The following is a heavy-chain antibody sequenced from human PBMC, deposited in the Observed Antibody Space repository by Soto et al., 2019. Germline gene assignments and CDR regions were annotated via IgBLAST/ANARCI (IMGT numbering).Heavy chain of an antibody. Sequence: PGGSLRLSCAGSGFTFRNYAMSWVRLAPGTGLEWVSAITGSGGDTFHADSVKGRFTISRDNSKNTLYLQMNSLRAEDMAVYYCAKGSASGSPYYFDFWGQGTLVTSPQ. J-gene: IGHJ4*02. V-gene: IGHV3-23*01. CDR1: GFTFRNYA. D-gene: IGHD6-25*01. CDR3: AKGSASGSPYYFDF. CDR2: ITGSGGDT.